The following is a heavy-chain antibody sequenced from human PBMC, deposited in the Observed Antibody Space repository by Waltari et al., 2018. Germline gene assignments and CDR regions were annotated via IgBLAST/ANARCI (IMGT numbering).Heavy chain of an antibody. D-gene: IGHD3-9*01. CDR3: ARAPYYDILTANWFDP. Sequence: EVQLVQSGAEVKKPGESLKISCKGSGYSFTSYWIGWVRQMPGKGLEWMGIIYPGYSDTRYSPSFQGQGTISAAKSISTAYLQWSSLKASDTAMYYCARAPYYDILTANWFDPWGQGTLVTVSS. J-gene: IGHJ5*02. V-gene: IGHV5-51*03. CDR2: IYPGYSDT. CDR1: GYSFTSYW.